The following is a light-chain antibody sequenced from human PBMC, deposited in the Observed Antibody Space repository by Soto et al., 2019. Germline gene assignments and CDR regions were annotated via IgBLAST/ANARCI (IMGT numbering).Light chain of an antibody. CDR1: QNVSNNH. V-gene: IGKV3-20*01. J-gene: IGKJ1*01. CDR3: QQYARSGT. Sequence: EIVLTRPPGTLSLSPVERATLSSSASQNVSNNHLASYQQQPGQAPSLLINGTSNRATCIPDRSSGRWSGTDFTLTTSRPETEAFQVYYCQQYARSGTFGQGTKVDIK. CDR2: GTS.